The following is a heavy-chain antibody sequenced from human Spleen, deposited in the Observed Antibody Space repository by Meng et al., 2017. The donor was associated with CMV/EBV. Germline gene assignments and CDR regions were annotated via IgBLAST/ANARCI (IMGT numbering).Heavy chain of an antibody. CDR2: IFPGDSDT. D-gene: IGHD4-17*01. CDR1: GYSFTNYW. V-gene: IGHV5-51*01. Sequence: GESLKISCEASGYSFTNYWIGWVRQMPGKGLEWMGIIFPGDSDTRYRPSFQGQVTISADKSIRTAYLQWSGLKSSDTAIYYCARRGMMTTRGYWFDPWGQGTLVTVSS. J-gene: IGHJ5*02. CDR3: ARRGMMTTRGYWFDP.